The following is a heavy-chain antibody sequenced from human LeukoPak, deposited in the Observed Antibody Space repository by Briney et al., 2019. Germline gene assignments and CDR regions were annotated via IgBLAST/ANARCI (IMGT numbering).Heavy chain of an antibody. V-gene: IGHV1-2*02. D-gene: IGHD1-14*01. CDR2: ITPHNGGT. J-gene: IGHJ5*02. CDR3: ARTKNLYPGWFDP. Sequence: ASVKVSCKASGYTFTGYYIHCVRQAPGQGLEWMGWITPHNGGTNYAQKFQGGVTMTRDTSISTAYMELSRLRSDDTAVYYRARTKNLYPGWFDPWGQGTLVTVSS. CDR1: GYTFTGYY.